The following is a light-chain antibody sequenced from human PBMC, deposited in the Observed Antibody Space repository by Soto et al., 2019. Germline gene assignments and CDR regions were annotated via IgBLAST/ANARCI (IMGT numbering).Light chain of an antibody. J-gene: IGLJ1*01. V-gene: IGLV2-14*01. CDR2: EVS. CDR3: SSYTSTSLYV. CDR1: SSDVGGYNS. Sequence: QSVLTQPASVSGSPGQSITISCTGTSSDVGGYNSVSWYQQHPGKAPKLMIYEVSNRPSGVSNRFSGSKSGNTASLTISGPQAEDEADYYCSSYTSTSLYVFGTGTKLTVL.